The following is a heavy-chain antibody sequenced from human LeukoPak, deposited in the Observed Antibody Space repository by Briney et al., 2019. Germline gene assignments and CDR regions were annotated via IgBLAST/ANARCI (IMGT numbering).Heavy chain of an antibody. J-gene: IGHJ4*02. D-gene: IGHD1-26*01. CDR1: GFTFSSYW. CDR3: ATPLPYSGSYFDY. Sequence: GGSLRLSCAASGFTFSSYWMSWVRQAPGKGLEWVANIKQDGSEKYYVDSVKGRFTISRDNAKNSLYLQMNSLRAEDTAVYYCATPLPYSGSYFDYWGQGTLVTVSS. CDR2: IKQDGSEK. V-gene: IGHV3-7*01.